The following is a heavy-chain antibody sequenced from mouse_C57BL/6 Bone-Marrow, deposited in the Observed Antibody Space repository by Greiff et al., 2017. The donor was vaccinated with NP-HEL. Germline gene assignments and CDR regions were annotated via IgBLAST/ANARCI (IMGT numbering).Heavy chain of an antibody. J-gene: IGHJ3*01. Sequence: QVQLQQPGAELVKPGASVKLSCKASGYTFTSYWMHWVKQRPGQGLEWIGMIHPNSGSTNYNEKFKSKATLTVDKSSSTAYMQLSSLTSEDSAVYCCGRRGEYLTGTGAGWGQGTLVTVS. CDR3: GRRGEYLTGTGAG. D-gene: IGHD4-1*01. CDR2: IHPNSGST. CDR1: GYTFTSYW. V-gene: IGHV1-64*01.